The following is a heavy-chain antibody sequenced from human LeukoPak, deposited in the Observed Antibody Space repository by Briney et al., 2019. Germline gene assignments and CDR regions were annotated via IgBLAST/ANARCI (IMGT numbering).Heavy chain of an antibody. D-gene: IGHD1-20*01. Sequence: AASVKVSCKASGYTFTSYYMHWVRQAPGQGLEWMGWISAYNGNTNYAQKLQGRVTMTTDTSTSTAYMELRSLRSDDTAVYYCARARGYNWNPLSRYYYYYYMDVWGKGTTVTVSS. CDR3: ARARGYNWNPLSRYYYYYYMDV. V-gene: IGHV1-18*04. CDR1: GYTFTSYY. CDR2: ISAYNGNT. J-gene: IGHJ6*03.